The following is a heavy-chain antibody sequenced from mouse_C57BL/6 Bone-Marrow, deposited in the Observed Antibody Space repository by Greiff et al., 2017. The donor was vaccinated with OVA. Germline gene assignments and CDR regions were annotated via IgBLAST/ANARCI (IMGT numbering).Heavy chain of an antibody. CDR1: GHTFTSYW. CDR2: IDPSDSYT. CDR3: ATLNWDYWYFDV. J-gene: IGHJ1*03. D-gene: IGHD4-1*01. V-gene: IGHV1-59*01. Sequence: VQLQQPGAELVRPGTSVKLSCKASGHTFTSYWMHWVKQRPGQGLEWIGVIDPSDSYTNYNQKFKGKATLTVDTSSSTAYMQLSSLTSEDSAVYYCATLNWDYWYFDVWGTGTTVTVSS.